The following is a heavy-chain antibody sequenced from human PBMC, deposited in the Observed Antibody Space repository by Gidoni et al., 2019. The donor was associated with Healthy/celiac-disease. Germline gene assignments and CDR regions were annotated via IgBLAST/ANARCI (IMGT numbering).Heavy chain of an antibody. J-gene: IGHJ4*02. V-gene: IGHV3-30-3*01. D-gene: IGHD2-2*01. CDR3: ARDHLSRVVVPAATPY. CDR1: GFTFSSYA. Sequence: QVQLVESGGGVVQPGRSLRLSCAASGFTFSSYAMHWVRQAPGKGLEWVAVISYDGSNKYYADSVKGRFTISRDNSKNTLYLQMNSLRAEDTAVYYCARDHLSRVVVPAATPYWGQGTLVTVSS. CDR2: ISYDGSNK.